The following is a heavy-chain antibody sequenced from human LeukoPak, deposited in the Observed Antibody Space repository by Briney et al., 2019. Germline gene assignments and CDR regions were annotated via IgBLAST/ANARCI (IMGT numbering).Heavy chain of an antibody. CDR2: ISGSNGYI. V-gene: IGHV3-21*06. CDR3: GRDLPTVTSIDY. D-gene: IGHD4-17*01. CDR1: GFTFSTYY. J-gene: IGHJ4*02. Sequence: GGSLRLSCAASGFTFSTYYMTWVRQAPGKGLEWVSSISGSNGYIFYADSVKGRFTISRDNAKNSLYLQMNSLRAEDTAVYYCGRDLPTVTSIDYWGQGTLVTVSS.